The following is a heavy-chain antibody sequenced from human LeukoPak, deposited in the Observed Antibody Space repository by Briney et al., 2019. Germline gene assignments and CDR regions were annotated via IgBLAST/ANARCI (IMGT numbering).Heavy chain of an antibody. Sequence: QAGGSLRLSCAASGFTFNSYSMNWVRQAPGKGLEWISYISGTSSIINYADSVKGRFTISRDNAKNSLYLQMNSLRAEDTAIYYCAKAPMEDSWYIHFDYWGQGTLVTVSS. CDR1: GFTFNSYS. V-gene: IGHV3-48*04. CDR2: ISGTSSII. D-gene: IGHD6-13*01. CDR3: AKAPMEDSWYIHFDY. J-gene: IGHJ4*02.